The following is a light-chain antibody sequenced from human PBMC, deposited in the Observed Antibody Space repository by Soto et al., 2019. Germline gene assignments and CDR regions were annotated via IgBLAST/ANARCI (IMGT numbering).Light chain of an antibody. CDR3: QQYGNWPLT. CDR2: GAS. CDR1: QSVSGD. V-gene: IGKV3-15*01. J-gene: IGKJ5*01. Sequence: ETVMTQSPATLSVSPGERTTLSCRASQSVSGDLAWYQQKPGQAPRLLIYGASTRATGIPARFSGSGSGTEFTLTISSLQSEDFAVYYCQQYGNWPLTFDQGPRLEIK.